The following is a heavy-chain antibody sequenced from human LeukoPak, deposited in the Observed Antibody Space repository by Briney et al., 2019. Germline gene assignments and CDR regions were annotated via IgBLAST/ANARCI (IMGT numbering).Heavy chain of an antibody. D-gene: IGHD3-10*01. CDR1: GYTFTSYA. J-gene: IGHJ4*02. Sequence: ASVKVSCKASGYTFTSYAMHWVRQAPGQRLEWMGRINAGNGNTKYSQKFQGRVTITRDTSASTAYMELSSLRSEDTAVYYCARDRAMVRGVISPYWGQGTLVTVSS. CDR2: INAGNGNT. V-gene: IGHV1-3*01. CDR3: ARDRAMVRGVISPY.